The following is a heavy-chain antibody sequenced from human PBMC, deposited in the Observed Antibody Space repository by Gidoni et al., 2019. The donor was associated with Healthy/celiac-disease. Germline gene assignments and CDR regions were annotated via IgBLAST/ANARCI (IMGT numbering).Heavy chain of an antibody. J-gene: IGHJ4*02. Sequence: EVQLLESGGGLVQPGGSLRLSCSASGFPFSRYAMSWVRRAPGKGLEWVSAISGSGGSTYYADSVKGRFTISRDNSKNTLYLQMNSLRAEDTAVYYCAKAGPVGATGHGIDYWGQGTLVTVSS. CDR1: GFPFSRYA. CDR2: ISGSGGST. V-gene: IGHV3-23*01. CDR3: AKAGPVGATGHGIDY. D-gene: IGHD1-26*01.